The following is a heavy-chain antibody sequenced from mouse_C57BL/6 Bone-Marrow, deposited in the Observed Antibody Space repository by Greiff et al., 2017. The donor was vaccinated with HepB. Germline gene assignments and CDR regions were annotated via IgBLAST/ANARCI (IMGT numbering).Heavy chain of an antibody. V-gene: IGHV5-16*01. Sequence: EVMLVESEGGLVQPGSSMKLSCTASGFTFSDYYMAWVRQVPEKGLEWVANINYDGSSTYYLDSLKSRFIISRDNAKNILYLQMSSLKSEDTATYYCARVRGLLRGYFDVWGTGTTVTVSS. CDR1: GFTFSDYY. CDR2: INYDGSST. J-gene: IGHJ1*03. CDR3: ARVRGLLRGYFDV. D-gene: IGHD2-1*01.